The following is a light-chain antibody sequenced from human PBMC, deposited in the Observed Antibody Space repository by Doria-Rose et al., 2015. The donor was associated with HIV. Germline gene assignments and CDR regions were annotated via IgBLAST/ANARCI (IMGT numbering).Light chain of an antibody. CDR1: QSISSW. CDR2: EAS. Sequence: SPSTLSASVGDRVTITCRTSQSISSWLAWYQQKPGKAPKLLIYEASTLQSGVPSRFSGIGSGTEFTLTISSLQPDDFATYYCQQYHNYPRTFGQGTKVEIK. J-gene: IGKJ1*01. V-gene: IGKV1-5*03. CDR3: QQYHNYPRT.